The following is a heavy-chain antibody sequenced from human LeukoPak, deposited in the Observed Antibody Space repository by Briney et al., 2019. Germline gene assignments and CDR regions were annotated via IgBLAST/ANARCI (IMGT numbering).Heavy chain of an antibody. Sequence: SETLSLTCTVSGGSISSYYWRWIRQPPGKGLEWIGYIYYSGSTNYNPSLKSRVTISVDTSKNQFSLKLSSVTAADTAVYYCARGGYDYSGNNWFDPWGQGTLVTVSS. D-gene: IGHD3-10*01. CDR3: ARGGYDYSGNNWFDP. J-gene: IGHJ5*02. CDR1: GGSISSYY. V-gene: IGHV4-59*08. CDR2: IYYSGST.